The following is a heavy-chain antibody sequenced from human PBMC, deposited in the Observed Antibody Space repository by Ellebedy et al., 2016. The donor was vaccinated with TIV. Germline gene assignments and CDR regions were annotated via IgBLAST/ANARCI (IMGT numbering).Heavy chain of an antibody. CDR2: VHSSGST. V-gene: IGHV4-39*01. CDR1: VASISSSPYY. D-gene: IGHD3-10*01. Sequence: MPSETLSLTCTVSVASISSSPYYWGWIRRPPGKGLEWIGSVHSSGSTFYNPSLKSRVTISVDTSKNQFSLKLNSLTAADTAVYYCARHKFHDAGSSLINWFDPWGQGTLVTVSS. J-gene: IGHJ5*02. CDR3: ARHKFHDAGSSLINWFDP.